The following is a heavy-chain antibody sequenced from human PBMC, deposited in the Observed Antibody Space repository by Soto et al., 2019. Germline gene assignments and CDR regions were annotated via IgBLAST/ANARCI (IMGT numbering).Heavy chain of an antibody. V-gene: IGHV4-59*08. D-gene: IGHD2-15*01. CDR3: ARHDPGYYDY. CDR1: CESISRYC. CDR2: IYYTGST. J-gene: IGHJ4*01. Sequence: SETLCVTGTFCCESISRYCWNWIRQTAGMRLGWIVYIYYTGSTSSNPSIRSRVTISVDTPNNHFSIKITSVPAADTAVYSCARHDPGYYDYWGQGTLVPVSS.